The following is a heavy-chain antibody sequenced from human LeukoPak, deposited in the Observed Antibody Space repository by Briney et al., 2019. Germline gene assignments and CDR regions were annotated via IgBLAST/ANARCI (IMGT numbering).Heavy chain of an antibody. D-gene: IGHD1-7*01. CDR2: ISAYNGNT. J-gene: IGHJ6*03. Sequence: ASVKVSCKASGYTFTSYGISWVRQAPGQGLEWMGWISAYNGNTNYAQKLQGRVTMTTDTSTSTAYMELRSRRSDDTAVYYCARGGGITGATDYYYYMDIWGKGTTVTVSS. CDR3: ARGGGITGATDYYYYMDI. CDR1: GYTFTSYG. V-gene: IGHV1-18*01.